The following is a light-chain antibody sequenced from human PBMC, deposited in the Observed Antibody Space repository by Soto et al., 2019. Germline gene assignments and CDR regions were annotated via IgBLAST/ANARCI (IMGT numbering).Light chain of an antibody. CDR1: QTISSW. Sequence: DVQMTESPSTLSGSVGDRVTITCGASQTISSWLAWYKQKPGKAPKTLIYKASTLKSGVPSRFRGSGSGTEFTLTISSLKPDDFETYYCQHYNSYSEAFGQGTKVDIK. J-gene: IGKJ1*01. V-gene: IGKV1-5*03. CDR2: KAS. CDR3: QHYNSYSEA.